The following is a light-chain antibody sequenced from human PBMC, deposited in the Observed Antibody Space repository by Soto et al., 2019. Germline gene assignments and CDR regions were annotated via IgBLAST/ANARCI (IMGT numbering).Light chain of an antibody. CDR2: GAS. Sequence: EIVLTQSPGTLSLSPGERATLACRASQSVSSNLAWYQQKPGQAPRLLIYGASTRATGIPARFSGSGSGTQFILTISSLQSEDFAVYHCHEYNTWPWTFGQGTKVDI. V-gene: IGKV3-15*01. CDR3: HEYNTWPWT. CDR1: QSVSSN. J-gene: IGKJ1*01.